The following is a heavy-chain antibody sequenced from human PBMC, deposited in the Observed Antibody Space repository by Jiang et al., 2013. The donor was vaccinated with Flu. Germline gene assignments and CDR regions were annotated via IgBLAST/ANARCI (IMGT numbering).Heavy chain of an antibody. Sequence: GLVKPSETLSLTCTVSGGSISSYYWSWIRQPPGKGLEWIGYIYYSGSTNYNPSLKSRVTISVDTSKNQFSLKLSSVTAADTAVYYCARLDVGATSEFDYWGQGTLVTVSS. V-gene: IGHV4-59*08. D-gene: IGHD1-26*01. CDR2: IYYSGST. CDR3: ARLDVGATSEFDY. CDR1: GGSISSYY. J-gene: IGHJ4*02.